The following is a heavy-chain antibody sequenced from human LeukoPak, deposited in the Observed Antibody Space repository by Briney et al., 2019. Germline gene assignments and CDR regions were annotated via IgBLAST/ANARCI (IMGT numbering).Heavy chain of an antibody. D-gene: IGHD3-22*01. CDR1: GGSFSGYY. CDR2: INHSGST. V-gene: IGHV4-34*01. CDR3: ARDTHYYDRSGFRSY. Sequence: SETLSLTCAVYGGSFSGYYWSWIRQPPGKGLEWIGEINHSGSTNYNPSLKSRVTISVDTSKNQFSLKLSSVTAADTAVYYCARDTHYYDRSGFRSYWGQGTLVTVSS. J-gene: IGHJ4*02.